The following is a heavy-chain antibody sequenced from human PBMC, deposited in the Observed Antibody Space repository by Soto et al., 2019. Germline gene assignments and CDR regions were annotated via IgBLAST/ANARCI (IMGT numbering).Heavy chain of an antibody. CDR1: GGSISSYY. D-gene: IGHD3-10*01. V-gene: IGHV4-39*01. CDR3: ARHYRPITMVRGLLNYYYGMDV. CDR2: IYYSGST. J-gene: IGHJ6*02. Sequence: SETLSLTCTVSGGSISSYYWGWIRQPPGKGLERIGSIYYSGSTYYNPSLKSRVTISVDTSKNQFSLKLSSVTAADTAVYYCARHYRPITMVRGLLNYYYGMDVWGQGTTVTVSS.